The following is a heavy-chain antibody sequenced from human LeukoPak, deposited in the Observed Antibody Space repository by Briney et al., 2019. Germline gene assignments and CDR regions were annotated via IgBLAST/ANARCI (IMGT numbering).Heavy chain of an antibody. V-gene: IGHV3-66*04. J-gene: IGHJ6*02. CDR1: GFTVITNY. D-gene: IGHD4-23*01. Sequence: PGGSLRLSCAASGFTVITNYMTWVRQAPGKGLEWVSIIYSGGDTNYADSVKGRFTISRDNSKNTLYLQMNSLRAEDTAVYYCVRPLVAITPTGGNYYYGVDVWGQGTTVTVSS. CDR3: VRPLVAITPTGGNYYYGVDV. CDR2: IYSGGDT.